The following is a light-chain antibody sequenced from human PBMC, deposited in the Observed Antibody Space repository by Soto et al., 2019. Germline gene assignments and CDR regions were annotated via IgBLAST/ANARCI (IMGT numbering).Light chain of an antibody. CDR2: GAS. J-gene: IGKJ1*01. V-gene: IGKV3-20*01. CDR1: QSVSSSY. CDR3: QQDGSSPWT. Sequence: EIVLTQSPGTLSLSPGERATLSCRASQSVSSSYLAWYQQKPGQAPRLLIYGASSGATGIPDRFSGSGSGTDFILTISRLEPEDSALYYCQQDGSSPWTFGQGTKV.